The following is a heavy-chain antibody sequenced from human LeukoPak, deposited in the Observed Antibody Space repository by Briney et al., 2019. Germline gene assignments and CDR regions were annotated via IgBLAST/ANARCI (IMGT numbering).Heavy chain of an antibody. J-gene: IGHJ4*02. CDR2: ISGDNGNT. V-gene: IGHV1-18*01. CDR1: GYTFTSYG. D-gene: IGHD3-16*01. Sequence: ASVKVSCKASGYTFTSYGISWVRQAPGQGLEWMGWISGDNGNTKYAQNLQGRVTMTTDTSTNTAYMELSRLRSDDTAVYYCARDLETYNYAWGIFEYWGQGTLVTVSS. CDR3: ARDLETYNYAWGIFEY.